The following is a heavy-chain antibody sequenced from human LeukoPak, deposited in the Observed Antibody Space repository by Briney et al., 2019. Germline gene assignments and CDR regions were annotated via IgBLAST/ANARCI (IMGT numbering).Heavy chain of an antibody. D-gene: IGHD1-26*01. Sequence: GGSLRLSCAASGFTFSSYAMSWVRQAPGKGLEWVSSITESGAYTYYADSVKGRFTISRDNSKNTLHLQMNSLRVEDTAVFYCAKDFSGSWQFDPWGQGTLATVSS. CDR3: AKDFSGSWQFDP. V-gene: IGHV3-23*01. CDR1: GFTFSSYA. J-gene: IGHJ5*02. CDR2: ITESGAYT.